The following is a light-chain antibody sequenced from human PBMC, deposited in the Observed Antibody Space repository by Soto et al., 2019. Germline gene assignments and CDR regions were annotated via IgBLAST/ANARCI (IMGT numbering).Light chain of an antibody. CDR1: QSVSSN. CDR2: DAS. CDR3: QQSTNWPGT. Sequence: EIVMTQSPATLSVSPGERATLSFRASQSVSSNLAWYQQKPGQAPRPLIYDASTRATDIPTRFSGSGSGTEFTLTISSLQSEDFAVYYCQQSTNWPGTFGQGTKVDIK. V-gene: IGKV3-15*01. J-gene: IGKJ1*01.